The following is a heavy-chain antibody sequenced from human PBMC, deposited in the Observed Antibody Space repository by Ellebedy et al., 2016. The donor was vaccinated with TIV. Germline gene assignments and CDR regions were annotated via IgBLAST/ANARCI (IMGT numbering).Heavy chain of an antibody. J-gene: IGHJ4*02. CDR3: AKDSAGGYSSLATAGVDH. CDR2: ITGGATAT. V-gene: IGHV3-23*01. CDR1: GFTFENYA. Sequence: GESLKISXVGSGFTFENYAMSWVRQAPGKGLEWVSIITGGATATYNADSVKGRFIISRDNSKNTVYLQMNSLRVEDTAVYYCAKDSAGGYSSLATAGVDHWGQGTLVTVSS. D-gene: IGHD6-13*01.